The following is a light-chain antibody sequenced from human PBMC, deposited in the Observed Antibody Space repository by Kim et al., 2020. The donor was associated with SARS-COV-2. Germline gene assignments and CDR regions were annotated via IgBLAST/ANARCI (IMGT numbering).Light chain of an antibody. CDR3: QVWDTSSDHWV. CDR2: YNS. CDR1: NIGSKS. V-gene: IGLV3-21*04. J-gene: IGLJ3*02. Sequence: SYELTQPPSVLVAPGETARITCGGNNIGSKSVHWYQQKPGQAPILVIFYNSDRPSGIPERFSGSNSGNTATLTISRVEDGDEADYYCQVWDTSSDHWVFGGGTQLTVL.